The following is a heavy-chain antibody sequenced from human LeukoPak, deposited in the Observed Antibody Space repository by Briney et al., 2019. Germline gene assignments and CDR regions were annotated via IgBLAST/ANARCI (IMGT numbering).Heavy chain of an antibody. V-gene: IGHV3-9*01. D-gene: IGHD3-16*02. Sequence: GGSLRLSCAASGFTFDDYAMHWVRQAPGKGLEWVSGISWNSGSIGYADSVKGRFTISRDNAKNSLYLQMNSLRAEDTALYYCAEDISQEGGFRDFDYWGQGTLVTVSS. J-gene: IGHJ4*02. CDR3: AEDISQEGGFRDFDY. CDR2: ISWNSGSI. CDR1: GFTFDDYA.